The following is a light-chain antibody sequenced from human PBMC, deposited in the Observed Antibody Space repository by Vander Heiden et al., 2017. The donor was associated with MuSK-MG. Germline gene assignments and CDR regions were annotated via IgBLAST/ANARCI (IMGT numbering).Light chain of an antibody. V-gene: IGLV4-69*01. Sequence: QLVLTQSPSASASLGASVKLTCTLSSGHSTYAIAWHQQQPEKGPRYLMKVNSDGSLIKGDGIPDRFSGSSSGAERYLTISSLQSEDEADYYCQTWGTAIPVVFGGGTELTVL. CDR1: SGHSTYA. CDR3: QTWGTAIPVV. J-gene: IGLJ2*01. CDR2: VNSDGSL.